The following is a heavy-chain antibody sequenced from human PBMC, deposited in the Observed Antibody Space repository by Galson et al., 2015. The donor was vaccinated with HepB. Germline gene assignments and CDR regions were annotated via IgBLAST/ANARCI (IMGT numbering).Heavy chain of an antibody. CDR1: GFTFSSYS. CDR2: ISSSSSTI. J-gene: IGHJ6*03. Sequence: SLRLSCAASGFTFSSYSMNWVRQAPGKGLEWVSYISSSSSTIYYADSVKGRFTISRDNAKNSLYLQMNSLRAEDTAVYYCARGEAAADLWYYYYYMDVWGKGTTVTVSS. CDR3: ARGEAAADLWYYYYYMDV. D-gene: IGHD6-13*01. V-gene: IGHV3-48*01.